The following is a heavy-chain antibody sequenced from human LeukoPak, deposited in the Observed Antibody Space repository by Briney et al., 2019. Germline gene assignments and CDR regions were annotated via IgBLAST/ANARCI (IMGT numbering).Heavy chain of an antibody. CDR2: IRYDGTIK. J-gene: IGHJ4*02. CDR1: GFTFTTYG. Sequence: PGGSLRLSCAASGFTFTTYGMHWVRQAPGKGLEWVAFIRYDGTIKHYADSVKGRFTISRGSSKNTLYLQMNSLRAEDTAVYYCVKDAKRSFYDILPGYYRGDDRAPDYWGQGTLVTVSS. D-gene: IGHD3-9*01. CDR3: VKDAKRSFYDILPGYYRGDDRAPDY. V-gene: IGHV3-30*02.